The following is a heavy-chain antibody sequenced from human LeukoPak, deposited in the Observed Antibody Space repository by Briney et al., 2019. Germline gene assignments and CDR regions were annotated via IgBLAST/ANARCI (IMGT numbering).Heavy chain of an antibody. D-gene: IGHD6-19*01. J-gene: IGHJ4*02. V-gene: IGHV1-2*06. Sequence: ASVKVSCRXSGYTFTGYYMFWLRQAPGQGLERMGRINPNSGGTNYAQKFQGRVTMTRDTSITTAYMELSSLTSDDTAVYYCARDLPSPGISVADDYWGQGTLVTVSS. CDR1: GYTFTGYY. CDR2: INPNSGGT. CDR3: ARDLPSPGISVADDY.